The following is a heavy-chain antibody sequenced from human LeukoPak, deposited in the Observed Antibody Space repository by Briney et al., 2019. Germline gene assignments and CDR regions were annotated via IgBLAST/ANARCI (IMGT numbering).Heavy chain of an antibody. CDR3: ARGRYYYDSSGYYYPFDY. CDR1: GGSISSGGYY. D-gene: IGHD3-22*01. Sequence: TSETLSLTCTVSGGSISSGGYYWSWIRQHPGKGLEWIGYIYYSGSTYYNPSLKSRVTISVDTSKNQFSLKLSSVTAADTAVYYCARGRYYYDSSGYYYPFDYWGQGTLVTVSS. V-gene: IGHV4-31*03. J-gene: IGHJ4*02. CDR2: IYYSGST.